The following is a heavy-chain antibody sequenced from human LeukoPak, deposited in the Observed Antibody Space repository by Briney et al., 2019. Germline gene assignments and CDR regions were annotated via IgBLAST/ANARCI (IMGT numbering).Heavy chain of an antibody. J-gene: IGHJ4*02. CDR2: IKQDGSDK. CDR1: GFTFSNYW. D-gene: IGHD4-17*01. Sequence: GGPLRLSCAASGFTFSNYWMNWVRQAPGKGLEWVANIKQDGSDKYYVDSVRGRFIISRDNAQNSLYLQMSSLRAEDTAVNYCARDYGDYWGQGTLVTVSS. CDR3: ARDYGDY. V-gene: IGHV3-7*01.